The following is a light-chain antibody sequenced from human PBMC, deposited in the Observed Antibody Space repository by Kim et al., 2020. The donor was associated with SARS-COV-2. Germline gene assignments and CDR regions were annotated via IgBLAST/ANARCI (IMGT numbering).Light chain of an antibody. CDR3: QQSHSTPPYT. J-gene: IGKJ2*01. V-gene: IGKV1-39*01. Sequence: DIQMTQSPSSLSASVGDRVTITCRTSQSISRYLNWYQQKPGKAPKLLIYAASSLESGVPSRFSGSGSGTDFTLTINSLQPEDFATYYCQQSHSTPPYTFGQGNKLE. CDR1: QSISRY. CDR2: AAS.